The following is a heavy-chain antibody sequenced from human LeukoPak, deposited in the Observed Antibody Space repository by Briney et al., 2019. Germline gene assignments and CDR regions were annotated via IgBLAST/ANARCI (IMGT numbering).Heavy chain of an antibody. J-gene: IGHJ4*02. Sequence: GGSLRLSCAASGFSFNTYGMHWVRQAPGKGLEWVAYIRYDGGTKYYADSVRGRFTISRDNSKNTLYLEMNSLRAEGTAVFYCAKKGGNYDYFDYWGQGNLVTVSS. V-gene: IGHV3-30*02. CDR1: GFSFNTYG. D-gene: IGHD3-3*01. CDR2: IRYDGGTK. CDR3: AKKGGNYDYFDY.